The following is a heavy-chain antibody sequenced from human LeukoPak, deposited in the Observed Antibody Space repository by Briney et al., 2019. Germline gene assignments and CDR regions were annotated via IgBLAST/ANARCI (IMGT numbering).Heavy chain of an antibody. CDR1: GGSISTYY. V-gene: IGHV4-59*01. CDR3: ARVGYSYYYYMDV. CDR2: IYYSGSG. Sequence: PSETLSLTCTISGGSISTYYWTWIRQPPGKGLEWIAYIYYSGSGNYNPSLKSRVTLSVDTSKNQFSLKLSSVTAADTAVYYCARVGYSYYYYMDVWGKGTTVTVSS. J-gene: IGHJ6*03. D-gene: IGHD3-22*01.